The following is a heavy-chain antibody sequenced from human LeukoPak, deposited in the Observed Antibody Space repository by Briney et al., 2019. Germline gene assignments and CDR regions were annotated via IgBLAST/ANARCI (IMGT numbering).Heavy chain of an antibody. CDR2: ISGSGGST. J-gene: IGHJ4*02. D-gene: IGHD6-13*01. Sequence: GGSLRLSCAASGFTFSSYAMSWVRQAPGKGPEWVSAISGSGGSTYYADSVKGRFTISRDNSKNTLYLQMNSLRAEDTAVYYCAKESIRSGEQQLYYFDYWGQGTLVTVSS. CDR1: GFTFSSYA. CDR3: AKESIRSGEQQLYYFDY. V-gene: IGHV3-23*01.